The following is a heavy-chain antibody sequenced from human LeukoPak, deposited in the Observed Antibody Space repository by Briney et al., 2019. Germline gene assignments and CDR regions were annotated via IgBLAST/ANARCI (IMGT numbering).Heavy chain of an antibody. CDR3: ARQRSYWVY. CDR1: GYTFTVYF. Sequence: ASVKVSCKASGYTFTVYFIHWVRQAPGQGLEWMGWISPNSGDTGYAQKFQGRVTMTNDTSGSTAYMELTRLTSDDTAVYYCARQRSYWVYWGQGTLVTVSS. V-gene: IGHV1-2*02. D-gene: IGHD1-26*01. CDR2: ISPNSGDT. J-gene: IGHJ4*02.